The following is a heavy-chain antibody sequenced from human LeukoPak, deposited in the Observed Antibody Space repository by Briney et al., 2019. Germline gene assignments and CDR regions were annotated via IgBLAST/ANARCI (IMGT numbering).Heavy chain of an antibody. CDR3: ARRPDYQGFWFDP. V-gene: IGHV1-2*02. D-gene: IGHD4-11*01. J-gene: IGHJ5*02. CDR1: GYTFTGYY. Sequence: ATVKVSCKASGYTFTGYYMHWVRQAPGQGLEWMGWINPNSGGTNYAQKFQGRVTMTRDTSISTAYMELSRLRSDDTAVYYCARRPDYQGFWFDPWGQGTLVTVSS. CDR2: INPNSGGT.